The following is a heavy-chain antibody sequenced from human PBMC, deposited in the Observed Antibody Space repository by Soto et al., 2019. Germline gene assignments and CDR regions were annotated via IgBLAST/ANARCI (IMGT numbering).Heavy chain of an antibody. Sequence: PSETLSLTCTVSGGSISSSSSYWGWIRQPPGKGLEWIGSIYYSGSTYYNPSLKSRVTVSRDNSKNTLYLQMNSLRAEDTAVYYCVTPPVKDGYNYVDYWGRGTLVTVSS. CDR3: VTPPVKDGYNYVDY. CDR1: GGSISSSSSY. V-gene: IGHV4-39*01. D-gene: IGHD5-12*01. CDR2: IYYSGST. J-gene: IGHJ4*02.